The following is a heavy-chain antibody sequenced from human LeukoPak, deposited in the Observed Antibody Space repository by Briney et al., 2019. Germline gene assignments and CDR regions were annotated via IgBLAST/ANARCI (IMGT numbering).Heavy chain of an antibody. CDR2: ISGSGTTI. CDR3: AKRPDSHDY. V-gene: IGHV3-48*01. CDR1: GFTFIAYN. D-gene: IGHD3-22*01. Sequence: GGSLRLSCAASGFTFIAYNINWVRQAPGKGLEWVSYISGSGTTIDYADSVKGRFTISRDNSKNTVHLQMSSLRAEDTAIYYCAKRPDSHDYWGQGTLVTVSS. J-gene: IGHJ4*02.